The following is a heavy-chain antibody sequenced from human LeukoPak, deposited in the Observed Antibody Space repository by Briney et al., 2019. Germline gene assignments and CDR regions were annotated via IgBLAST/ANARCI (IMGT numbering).Heavy chain of an antibody. Sequence: SETLSLTCTVSGGSISSSSYYWGWIRQPPGKGLEWIGSIYYSGSTYYNPSLKSRVTISVDTSKNQFSLKLSSVTAADTAVYYCARTGSSGDIDYWGQGTLVTVSS. D-gene: IGHD6-19*01. CDR1: GGSISSSSYY. CDR3: ARTGSSGDIDY. V-gene: IGHV4-39*01. CDR2: IYYSGST. J-gene: IGHJ4*02.